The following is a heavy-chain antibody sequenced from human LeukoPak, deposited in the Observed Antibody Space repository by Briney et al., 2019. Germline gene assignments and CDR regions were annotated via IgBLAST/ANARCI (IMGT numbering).Heavy chain of an antibody. D-gene: IGHD3-16*01. V-gene: IGHV1-18*04. J-gene: IGHJ6*04. Sequence: VASVKVSCKASGYTFTNYGITWVRQAPGQGLEWMGCISGYNGNTNYAKKFQGRVTMTIDTSTSTAYMELRSLRSDDTAVYYCARFQDLGEYYGMDVWGKGTTVTVSS. CDR3: ARFQDLGEYYGMDV. CDR1: GYTFTNYG. CDR2: ISGYNGNT.